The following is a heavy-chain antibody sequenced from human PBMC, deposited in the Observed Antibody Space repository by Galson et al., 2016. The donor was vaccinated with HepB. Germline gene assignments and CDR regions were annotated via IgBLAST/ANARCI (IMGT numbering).Heavy chain of an antibody. V-gene: IGHV3-23*01. Sequence: SLRLSCAASGFTFGSYAMTWVRQAPGKGLTWVSSISPSGWSSHNADSVKGRFTTSRDNSKFTLYLQMNSLGAEDTAVYYCARHLRVGSGAHRDVFDIWGRGTMVSVSS. CDR1: GFTFGSYA. J-gene: IGHJ3*02. CDR2: ISPSGWSS. CDR3: ARHLRVGSGAHRDVFDI. D-gene: IGHD4/OR15-4a*01.